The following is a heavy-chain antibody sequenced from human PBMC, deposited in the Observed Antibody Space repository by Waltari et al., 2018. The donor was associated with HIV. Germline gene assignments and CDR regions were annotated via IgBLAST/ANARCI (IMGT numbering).Heavy chain of an antibody. CDR1: GFTFSDYH. J-gene: IGHJ4*02. Sequence: QVQLVESGGGLVKPGGSLRLSCAASGFTFSDYHMSWIRQPPGRGLEWVSKINTGGRNSHYSDSVKGRFTISRDNAKNARYLQMDNLRGEDTAVYYCARPRYSGYDYPTYFDSWGQGNLVTVSS. V-gene: IGHV3-11*01. CDR3: ARPRYSGYDYPTYFDS. CDR2: INTGGRNS. D-gene: IGHD5-12*01.